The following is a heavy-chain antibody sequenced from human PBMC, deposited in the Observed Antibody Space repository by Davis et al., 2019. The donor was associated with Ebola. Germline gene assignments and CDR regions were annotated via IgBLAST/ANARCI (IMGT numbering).Heavy chain of an antibody. J-gene: IGHJ4*02. V-gene: IGHV1-69*13. CDR3: ARDRYSDGSGYFFEQSH. D-gene: IGHD3-22*01. CDR2: IIPVFGIP. Sequence: SVKVSCKASGGTFSSYAISWVRQPPGPPLDCFVGIIPVFGIPKYAQKFQGRVTITADESTSTAYMELSSLRSEDTAVYYCARDRYSDGSGYFFEQSHWGQGTLVTVSS. CDR1: GGTFSSYA.